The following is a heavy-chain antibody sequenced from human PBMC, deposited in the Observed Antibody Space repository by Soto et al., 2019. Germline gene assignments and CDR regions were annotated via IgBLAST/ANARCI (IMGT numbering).Heavy chain of an antibody. V-gene: IGHV1-69*01. CDR1: VGIFSSYA. CDR2: VIPILGQA. J-gene: IGHJ4*02. D-gene: IGHD1-26*01. Sequence: QVQLVQSGAEVKKPGSSVKVSCKASVGIFSSYAISWLRQAPGQGLEWMGAVIPILGQAYYAQNFQDRVTITADESTRTAYMDLISLRSDDTAVYFCARVGGVGAPPGADFWGQGTLVTVSS. CDR3: ARVGGVGAPPGADF.